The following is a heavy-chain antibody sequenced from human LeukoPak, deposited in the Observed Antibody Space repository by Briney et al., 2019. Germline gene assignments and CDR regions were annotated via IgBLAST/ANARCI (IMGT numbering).Heavy chain of an antibody. D-gene: IGHD2-21*01. V-gene: IGHV3-74*01. Sequence: PGESLRLSCAASGFTFRRSWMHWVRQVPGKGLVWVSRIDGGGSDTTYADSVKGRFTISRDNAKSTLYLQMNSLRAEDTAVYYCASFSGGDSYWGQGIPVTVSS. CDR1: GFTFRRSW. CDR2: IDGGGSDT. CDR3: ASFSGGDSY. J-gene: IGHJ4*02.